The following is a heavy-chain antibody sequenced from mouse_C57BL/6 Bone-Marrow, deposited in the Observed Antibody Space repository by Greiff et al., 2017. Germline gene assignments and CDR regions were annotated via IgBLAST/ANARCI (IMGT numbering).Heavy chain of an antibody. V-gene: IGHV14-3*01. CDR1: GFNIQNTY. Sequence: EVQLQQSVAELVRPGASVKLSCTASGFNIQNTYMHWVKQRPEQGLEWIGRIDPANGNTKYDPKFQGKATITAAKSSNTAYLQLSSLTSEDSAIYYCASDYYDYDAWFAYWGQGTLVTVSA. J-gene: IGHJ3*01. D-gene: IGHD2-4*01. CDR2: IDPANGNT. CDR3: ASDYYDYDAWFAY.